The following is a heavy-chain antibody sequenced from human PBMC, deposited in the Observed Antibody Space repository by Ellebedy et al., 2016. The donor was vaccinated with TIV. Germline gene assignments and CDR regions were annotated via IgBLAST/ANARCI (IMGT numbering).Heavy chain of an antibody. V-gene: IGHV1-46*01. J-gene: IGHJ4*02. CDR2: INPSGGTT. CDR3: ARVRDSSGYYY. Sequence: ASVKVSCKASGYTFTSYYMHWVRQAPGQGLEWMGIINPSGGTTTYAQKFQGRVIMTRDTSTSTVYMDLTSLRYEDTAVYYCARVRDSSGYYYWGQGTLVTVSS. D-gene: IGHD3-22*01. CDR1: GYTFTSYY.